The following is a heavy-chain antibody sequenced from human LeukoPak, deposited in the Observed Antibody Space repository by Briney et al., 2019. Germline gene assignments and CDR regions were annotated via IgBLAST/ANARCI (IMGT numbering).Heavy chain of an antibody. CDR2: IYTSGST. V-gene: IGHV4-4*07. Sequence: PSETLSLTCTVSGGSISSYYWSWIRQPAGKGLEWIGRIYTSGSTNYNPSLKSRVTMSVDTSKNQFSLKLSSVTAADTAVYYCARGQVKYQLLTYFDYWGQGTLVTVSS. D-gene: IGHD2-2*01. CDR1: GGSISSYY. CDR3: ARGQVKYQLLTYFDY. J-gene: IGHJ4*02.